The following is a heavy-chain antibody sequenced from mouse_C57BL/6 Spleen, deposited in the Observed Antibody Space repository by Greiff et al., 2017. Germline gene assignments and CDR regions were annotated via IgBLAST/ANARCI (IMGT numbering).Heavy chain of an antibody. CDR2: IDPSDSYT. J-gene: IGHJ3*01. D-gene: IGHD2-14*01. CDR3: ARGEDYRGFAY. CDR1: GYTFTSYW. V-gene: IGHV1-69*01. Sequence: VQLQQPGAELVMPGASVKLSCKASGYTFTSYWMHWVKQRPGQGLEWIGEIDPSDSYTNYNQKFKGKSTLTVDKSSSTTYMHLSSLTSEDSAVYYCARGEDYRGFAYWDQGTLFTVSA.